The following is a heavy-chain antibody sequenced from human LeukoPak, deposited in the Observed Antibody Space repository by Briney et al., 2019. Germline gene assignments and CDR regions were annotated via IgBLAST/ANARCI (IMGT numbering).Heavy chain of an antibody. CDR3: ARGQLWLSYYYMDV. Sequence: SETLSLTCTVSSGSISTSNYYWGWVRQPPGKALEWIGNIFYSGSTYYSPSLKSRVTISLDTSRNQFSLKLSSVTAADTAVYYCARGQLWLSYYYMDVWGKGTTVSISS. D-gene: IGHD5-18*01. V-gene: IGHV4-39*07. CDR1: SGSISTSNYY. J-gene: IGHJ6*03. CDR2: IFYSGST.